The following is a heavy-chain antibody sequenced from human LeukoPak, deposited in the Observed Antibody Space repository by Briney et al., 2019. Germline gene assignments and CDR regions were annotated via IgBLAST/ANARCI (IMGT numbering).Heavy chain of an antibody. V-gene: IGHV3-7*03. J-gene: IGHJ4*02. D-gene: IGHD6-6*01. CDR3: AREPTYSSSLDY. CDR2: IKLDGSEK. CDR1: GFTFGKYW. Sequence: GGSLRLSCVASGFTFGKYWMSWVRQAPGKGLEWVANIKLDGSEKNYVDSVKGRFTISRDNTKNSLYLQMNSLRAEDTAVYYCAREPTYSSSLDYWGQGTLVTVSS.